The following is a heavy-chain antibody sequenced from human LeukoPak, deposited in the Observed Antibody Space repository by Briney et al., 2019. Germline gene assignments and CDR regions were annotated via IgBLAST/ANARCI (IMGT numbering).Heavy chain of an antibody. Sequence: PSETLSLTCAVYGGSFSGYYWSWIRQPPGKGLEWIGEINHSGSTNYNPSLKSRVTISVDTSKNQFSLKLSSVTAADTAAYYCARGCKTYIVVVPAPRSNWFDPWGQGTLVTVSS. CDR2: INHSGST. D-gene: IGHD2-2*01. CDR1: GGSFSGYY. CDR3: ARGCKTYIVVVPAPRSNWFDP. V-gene: IGHV4-34*01. J-gene: IGHJ5*02.